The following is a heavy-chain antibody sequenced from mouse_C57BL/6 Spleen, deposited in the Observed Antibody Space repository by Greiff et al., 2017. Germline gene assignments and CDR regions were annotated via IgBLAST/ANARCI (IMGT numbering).Heavy chain of an antibody. V-gene: IGHV1-64*01. CDR3: ARGPVVAPYYFDY. CDR1: GYTFTSYW. D-gene: IGHD1-1*01. Sequence: VQLQQPGAELVKPGASVKLSCKASGYTFTSYWMHWVKQRPGQGLEWIGMIHPNSGSTNYNEKFKSKATLTVDKSSSTAYMQLSSLTSEDSAVYYCARGPVVAPYYFDYWGQGTTLTVSS. J-gene: IGHJ2*01. CDR2: IHPNSGST.